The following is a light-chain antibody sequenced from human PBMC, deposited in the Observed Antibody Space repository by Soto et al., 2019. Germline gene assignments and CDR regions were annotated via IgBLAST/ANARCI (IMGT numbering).Light chain of an antibody. CDR2: DVS. Sequence: QSALTQPPSVSGSPGQSVTISCTGTSSDVGDYDYVSWYLQHPGTAPKLLISDVSRRHSGVPDRFSGSKSGNTASLTISGLQVDDEGDYYCCSYAGTSTYAFGTGTKLTVL. J-gene: IGLJ1*01. CDR3: CSYAGTSTYA. CDR1: SSDVGDYDY. V-gene: IGLV2-11*01.